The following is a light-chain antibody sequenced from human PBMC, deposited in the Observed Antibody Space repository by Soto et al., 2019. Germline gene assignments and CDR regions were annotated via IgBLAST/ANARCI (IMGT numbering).Light chain of an antibody. CDR1: QSVSSSY. CDR2: GAS. Sequence: DIVLTQSPGTLSLSPGERATLSCRASQSVSSSYLAWYQHKPGQAPRLLIYGASNRATGIPDRFSGSGSGTNFTLTINRLEPENFAVFFFQQYGPSPRFGQGTRLEIK. J-gene: IGKJ5*01. V-gene: IGKV3-20*01. CDR3: QQYGPSPR.